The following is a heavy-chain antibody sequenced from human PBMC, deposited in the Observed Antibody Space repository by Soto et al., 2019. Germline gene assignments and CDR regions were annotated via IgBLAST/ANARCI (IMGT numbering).Heavy chain of an antibody. CDR1: GGSISSYY. D-gene: IGHD6-6*01. CDR3: AGGGSSEGPGY. CDR2: IYYSGST. J-gene: IGHJ4*02. V-gene: IGHV4-59*01. Sequence: QVQLQESGPGLVKPSETLSLTCTVSGGSISSYYWSWIRQPPGKGLEWIGYIYYSGSTNYNPSLKSRVTISVDTSKNQFSLKLSSVTAADTAVCYCAGGGSSEGPGYWGQGTLVTVSS.